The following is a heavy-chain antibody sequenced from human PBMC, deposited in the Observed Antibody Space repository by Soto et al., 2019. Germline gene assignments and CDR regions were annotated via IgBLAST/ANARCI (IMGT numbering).Heavy chain of an antibody. CDR2: IYWDDAK. D-gene: IGHD2-8*02. Sequence: QITLKESGPTLVKPTQTLTLTCTFSGFSLSTNGVGVGWIRQPPGKALEWLAVIYWDDAKHYSPSLKSRLTTTQDTFKNQVVLTMTNMDPVDTATYSCARKTSGAYPTDYWGQGTLVTVSS. V-gene: IGHV2-5*02. CDR3: ARKTSGAYPTDY. J-gene: IGHJ4*02. CDR1: GFSLSTNGVG.